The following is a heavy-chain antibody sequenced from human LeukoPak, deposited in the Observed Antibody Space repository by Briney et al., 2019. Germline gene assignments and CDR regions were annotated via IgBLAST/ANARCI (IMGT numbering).Heavy chain of an antibody. CDR1: GYTSTSPD. J-gene: IGHJ5*02. D-gene: IGHD2-2*01. Sequence: ASVTVSCKASGYTSTSPDINWVRQAPGRGLEWLGWMNPRDNTGYAQKFLGRVTLTRDKSINTAYMELSSLRSEDTAVYYCARESSLRCSSTSCYEVGNWFDPWGQGTLVTVSS. V-gene: IGHV1-8*01. CDR3: ARESSLRCSSTSCYEVGNWFDP. CDR2: MNPRDNT.